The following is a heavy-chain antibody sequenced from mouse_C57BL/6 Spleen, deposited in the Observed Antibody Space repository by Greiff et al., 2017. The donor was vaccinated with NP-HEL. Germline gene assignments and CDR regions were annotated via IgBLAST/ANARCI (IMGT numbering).Heavy chain of an antibody. CDR3: ASDGYYSYWYFDV. V-gene: IGHV5-4*01. CDR1: GFTFSSYA. D-gene: IGHD2-3*01. J-gene: IGHJ1*03. CDR2: ISDGGSYT. Sequence: EVQGVESGGGLVKPGGSLKLSCAASGFTFSSYAMSWVRQTPEKRLEWVATISDGGSYTYYPDNVKGRFTNSRDNAKNNLYLQMSHLKSEDTAMYYCASDGYYSYWYFDVWGTGTTVTVSS.